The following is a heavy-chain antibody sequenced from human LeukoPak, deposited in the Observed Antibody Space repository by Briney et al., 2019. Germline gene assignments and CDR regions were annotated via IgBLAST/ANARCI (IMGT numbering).Heavy chain of an antibody. CDR3: ASTPVVPDIGG. V-gene: IGHV3-48*03. D-gene: IGHD2-15*01. Sequence: GGSLRLSCAASGFTLSSYEMNWVRQAPGKGLEWVSYISSSGSTIYYADSVKGRFTISRDNAKNSLYLQMNSLRAEDTAVYYCASTPVVPDIGGWGQGTLVTVSS. CDR2: ISSSGSTI. CDR1: GFTLSSYE. J-gene: IGHJ4*02.